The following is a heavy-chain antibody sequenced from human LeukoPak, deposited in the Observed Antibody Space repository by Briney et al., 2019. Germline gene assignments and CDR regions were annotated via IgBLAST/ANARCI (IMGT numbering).Heavy chain of an antibody. CDR3: AKDRERRTSIFGVVKTHDAFDV. Sequence: GGSLRLSCAASGFTFSDFWMHWVRQAPGKGLEWVSTISGTGGTTHFADSVRGRFTISRDNSKNALFLQMDSLRAEDAAVYYCAKDRERRTSIFGVVKTHDAFDVWGQGTTFTLSS. CDR1: GFTFSDFW. J-gene: IGHJ3*01. V-gene: IGHV3-23*01. CDR2: ISGTGGTT. D-gene: IGHD3-3*01.